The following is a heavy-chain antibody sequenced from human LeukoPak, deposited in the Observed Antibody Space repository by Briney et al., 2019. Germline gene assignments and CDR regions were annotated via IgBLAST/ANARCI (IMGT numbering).Heavy chain of an antibody. Sequence: GGSVRLSCAASGFTFNSYWMHWVRQAPGKGLVWVSRINNDGSGTNYADSVKGRFTISRDNAKNTLYLQMNSLRAEDTAVYYCSRGGLYGSVDYWGQGTLVTVSS. J-gene: IGHJ4*02. V-gene: IGHV3-74*01. D-gene: IGHD4-17*01. CDR3: SRGGLYGSVDY. CDR1: GFTFNSYW. CDR2: INNDGSGT.